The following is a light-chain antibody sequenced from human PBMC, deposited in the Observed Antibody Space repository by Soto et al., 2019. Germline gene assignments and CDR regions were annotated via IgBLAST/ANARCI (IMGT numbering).Light chain of an antibody. J-gene: IGKJ4*01. Sequence: EIVLTHSPGTLSLSPGERATLSFSSSRSFASSYLAWYQQRPGQAPRLLIYGASIRATGIPDRFSGSGSGTDFTLTISRLEPEDFAVYYCQQYGSSPLTFGGGTKVDIK. V-gene: IGKV3-20*01. CDR2: GAS. CDR3: QQYGSSPLT. CDR1: RSFASSY.